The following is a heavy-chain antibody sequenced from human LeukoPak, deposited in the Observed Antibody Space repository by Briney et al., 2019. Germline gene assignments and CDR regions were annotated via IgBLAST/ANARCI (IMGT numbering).Heavy chain of an antibody. CDR2: INPSGGST. J-gene: IGHJ5*02. D-gene: IGHD3-22*01. CDR3: ATSPPDSSGYYSPAGWVP. CDR1: GYTFTSYY. V-gene: IGHV1-46*01. Sequence: ASVKVSCKASGYTFTSYYMHWVRQAPGQGLEWMGIINPSGGSTSYAQKFQGRVTMTRDMSTSTVYMELSSLRSEDTAVYYCATSPPDSSGYYSPAGWVPWGQGTLVTVSS.